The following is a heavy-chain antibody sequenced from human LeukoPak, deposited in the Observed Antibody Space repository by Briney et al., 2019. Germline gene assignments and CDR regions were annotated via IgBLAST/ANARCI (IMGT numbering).Heavy chain of an antibody. V-gene: IGHV3-66*01. CDR2: IYSGGST. CDR3: ARGVRERYFDY. Sequence: GGSLRLSCAASGFSVSSNYMTWVRQAPGKGLEWVSVIYSGGSTYYADSVNGRFTISRDNSKNTLYFQMNSLRAEDTAVYYCARGVRERYFDYWGQGTLVTVSS. CDR1: GFSVSSNY. J-gene: IGHJ4*02. D-gene: IGHD1-26*01.